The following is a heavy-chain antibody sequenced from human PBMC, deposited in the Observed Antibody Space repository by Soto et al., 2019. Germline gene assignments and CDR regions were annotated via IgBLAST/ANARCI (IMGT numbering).Heavy chain of an antibody. CDR3: ARLWFGELRAYYFDY. V-gene: IGHV5-51*01. D-gene: IGHD3-10*01. CDR1: GYSFTTYW. J-gene: IGHJ4*02. CDR2: IYSGDSDT. Sequence: GESLKISCTGSGYSFTTYWIGWVRQMPGKGLERMGIIYSGDSDTRYSPSFQGQVTITADKAISTAYLQWSSLKASDTAMYYCARLWFGELRAYYFDYWGQGTLVTVSS.